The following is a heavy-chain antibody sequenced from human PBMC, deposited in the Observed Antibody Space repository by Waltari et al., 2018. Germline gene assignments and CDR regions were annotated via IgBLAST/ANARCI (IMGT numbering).Heavy chain of an antibody. D-gene: IGHD3-10*01. CDR3: AKADFGDPYWFFDL. CDR2: ITADGRSR. J-gene: IGHJ2*01. Sequence: EGQLLESGGGLVQTGGSLRLSCDASGFRFSIYPMAWVRQAPGKGLEWVSTITADGRSRNYADSVKGRLTISRDNSKNILDLQMNTLRAEDTAVYFCAKADFGDPYWFFDLWGRGTLLTVSS. V-gene: IGHV3-23*01. CDR1: GFRFSIYP.